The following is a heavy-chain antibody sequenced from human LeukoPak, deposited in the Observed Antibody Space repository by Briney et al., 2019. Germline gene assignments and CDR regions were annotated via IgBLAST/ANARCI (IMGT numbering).Heavy chain of an antibody. V-gene: IGHV3-74*01. Sequence: PGGSLRLSCAASGFTVSSIYMSWVRQAPGKGLVWVSRINSDGSSTSYADSVKGRLTISRDNAKNTLYLQMNSLRAEDTAVYYCAQLVAGTHYHFDYWGQGTLVTVSS. CDR3: AQLVAGTHYHFDY. CDR2: INSDGSST. J-gene: IGHJ4*02. CDR1: GFTVSSIY. D-gene: IGHD6-19*01.